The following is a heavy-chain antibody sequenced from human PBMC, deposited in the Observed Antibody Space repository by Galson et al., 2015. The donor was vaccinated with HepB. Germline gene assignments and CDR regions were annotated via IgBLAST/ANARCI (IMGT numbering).Heavy chain of an antibody. V-gene: IGHV3-33*01. D-gene: IGHD2-2*01. Sequence: SLRLSCAASGFTFNTHGMHWVRQAPGKGLEWVGIIWYDGSKKYYADSVEGRFTISRDNSENTLYLEMNSLRVEDTAVYYCARDCCGSTAFVSPLDHWGQGSLVTVSS. CDR3: ARDCCGSTAFVSPLDH. CDR2: IWYDGSKK. J-gene: IGHJ4*02. CDR1: GFTFNTHG.